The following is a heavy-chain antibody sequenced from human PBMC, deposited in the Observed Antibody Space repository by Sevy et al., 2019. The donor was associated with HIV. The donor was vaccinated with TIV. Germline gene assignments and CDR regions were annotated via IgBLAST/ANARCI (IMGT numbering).Heavy chain of an antibody. CDR3: ARGGWNDGDDAFDI. CDR1: GFTVSSNY. CDR2: IYSGGST. V-gene: IGHV3-53*01. J-gene: IGHJ3*02. Sequence: GGSLRLSCAASGFTVSSNYMSWVRQAPGKGLEWVSVIYSGGSTYYADSVKGRFTISRDNSKNTLYLQMNSLRAEDTAVYYCARGGWNDGDDAFDIWGQGTMVTVSS. D-gene: IGHD1-1*01.